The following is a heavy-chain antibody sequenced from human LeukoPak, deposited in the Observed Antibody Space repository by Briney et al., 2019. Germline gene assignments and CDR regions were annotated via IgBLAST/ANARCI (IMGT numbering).Heavy chain of an antibody. CDR2: IYHSGST. Sequence: SETLSLTCTVSGGSISSSSYYWGWIRQPPGKGLEWIGSIYHSGSTYYNPSLKSRVTISVDTSKNQFSLKLSSVTAADTAVYYCAVLVPAAPAGPWGQGTLVTVSS. D-gene: IGHD2-2*01. CDR1: GGSISSSSYY. J-gene: IGHJ5*02. CDR3: AVLVPAAPAGP. V-gene: IGHV4-39*01.